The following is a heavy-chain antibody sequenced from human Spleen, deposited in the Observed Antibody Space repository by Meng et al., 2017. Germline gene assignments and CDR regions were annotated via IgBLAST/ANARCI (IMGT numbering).Heavy chain of an antibody. CDR2: INPKSGDT. CDR3: ARDEDISAAGKLFGDY. CDR1: GYTFPDYW. Sequence: ASVKVSCKASGYTFPDYWLHWVRRAPGQGLEWMGRINPKSGDTHYAQKFQARVTMTGDTSISTAYMELSGLRSDDTAMYYCARDEDISAAGKLFGDYWGQGNLVNGAS. V-gene: IGHV1-2*06. J-gene: IGHJ4*02. D-gene: IGHD6-25*01.